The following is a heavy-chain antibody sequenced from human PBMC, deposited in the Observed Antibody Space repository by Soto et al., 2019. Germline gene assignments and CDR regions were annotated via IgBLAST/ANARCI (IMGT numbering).Heavy chain of an antibody. CDR2: INAGNGNT. D-gene: IGHD3-10*01. CDR3: ARVALPYYYGSGTPGAFDI. V-gene: IGHV1-3*03. J-gene: IGHJ3*02. CDR1: GYTFTSYA. Sequence: ASVKVSCKASGYTFTSYAMHWVRQAPGQRLEWMGWINAGNGNTKYSQEFQGRVTMTRDTSTSTVYMELSSLRSEDTAVYYCARVALPYYYGSGTPGAFDIWGQGTMVTVSS.